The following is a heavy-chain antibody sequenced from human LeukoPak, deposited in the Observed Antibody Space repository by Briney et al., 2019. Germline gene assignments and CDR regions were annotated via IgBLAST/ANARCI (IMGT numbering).Heavy chain of an antibody. D-gene: IGHD2-2*01. V-gene: IGHV3-30*02. Sequence: GGSLRLSCAASGFTFSSYGMYWVRQAPGKGLEWVAFIRYDGSNKYYADSVKGRFTISRDNSKNTLYLQMKSLRAGDTAVYYCAKSFRSTSLDYWGQGTLVTVSS. J-gene: IGHJ4*02. CDR1: GFTFSSYG. CDR2: IRYDGSNK. CDR3: AKSFRSTSLDY.